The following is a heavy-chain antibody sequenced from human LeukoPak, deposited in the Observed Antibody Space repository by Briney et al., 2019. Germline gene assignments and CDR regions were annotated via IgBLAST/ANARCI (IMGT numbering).Heavy chain of an antibody. Sequence: GASVKVSCRASGYTFTAHYIHWVRQAPGQGLEWMGWIDPNSGGTNYAQKFLVSVTMTGDTSINTAFMELSRLRSDDTAIYYCARGRGTTMVRGVITNYFDLWGRGSLVTVSS. D-gene: IGHD3-10*01. CDR1: GYTFTAHY. CDR2: IDPNSGGT. V-gene: IGHV1-2*02. J-gene: IGHJ2*01. CDR3: ARGRGTTMVRGVITNYFDL.